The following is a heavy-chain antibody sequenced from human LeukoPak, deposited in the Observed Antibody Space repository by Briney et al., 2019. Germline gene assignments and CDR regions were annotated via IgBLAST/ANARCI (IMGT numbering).Heavy chain of an antibody. V-gene: IGHV1-69*06. J-gene: IGHJ6*03. CDR2: IIPIFDTT. Sequence: SVKVSCKASGGTFSSYAINWVRQAPGQRLEWMGGIIPIFDTTNYAQNFQGRVTITADKSTNTAYMELSSLRSEDTAVYYCARAIRGSKIASRYYIYYMDIWGKGTTVTVSS. D-gene: IGHD3-10*01. CDR1: GGTFSSYA. CDR3: ARAIRGSKIASRYYIYYMDI.